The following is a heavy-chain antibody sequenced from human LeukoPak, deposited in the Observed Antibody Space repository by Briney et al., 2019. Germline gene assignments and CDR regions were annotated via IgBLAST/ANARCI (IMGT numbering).Heavy chain of an antibody. CDR2: INPNSGDT. J-gene: IGHJ3*02. CDR1: GYTFTVYY. D-gene: IGHD5-12*01. V-gene: IGHV1-2*02. CDR3: ARVKEGLDAFDI. Sequence: ASVTVSCKTSGYTFTVYYMHWMRQAPGQGLEWMGWINPNSGDTNYVQKFQGRVTMTRDTSISTAYMELSRLRSDDTAVYYCARVKEGLDAFDIWGQGTMVTVSS.